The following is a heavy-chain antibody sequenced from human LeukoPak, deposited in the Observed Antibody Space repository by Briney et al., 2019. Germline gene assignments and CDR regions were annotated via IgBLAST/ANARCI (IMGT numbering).Heavy chain of an antibody. J-gene: IGHJ4*02. V-gene: IGHV2-5*02. CDR3: AHARRYGSGSYFADY. CDR1: GFSLSTRGVA. CDR2: IYWDDDK. Sequence: SGPTLVKPTQTLTLTFTFSGFSLSTRGVAVGWVRQPPGKALEWLALIYWDDDKRYSPSLRSRLTLTKDTSKNQVVLTMTNMDPVDTATYYCAHARRYGSGSYFADYWGQGTLVTVSS. D-gene: IGHD3-10*01.